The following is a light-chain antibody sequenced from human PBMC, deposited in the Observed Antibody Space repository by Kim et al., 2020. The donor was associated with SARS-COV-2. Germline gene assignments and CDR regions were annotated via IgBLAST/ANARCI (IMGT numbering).Light chain of an antibody. J-gene: IGLJ2*01. CDR3: SSYTANTSVI. CDR2: DVT. V-gene: IGLV2-14*04. CDR1: NSDVGSYNY. Sequence: GQSFPISCTGTNSDVGSYNYVSLYQQHPGKAPKLMIYDVTRRPSGVFNRFSGSKSGNTASLTISGLQAEDEADYYCSSYTANTSVIFGGGTQLTVL.